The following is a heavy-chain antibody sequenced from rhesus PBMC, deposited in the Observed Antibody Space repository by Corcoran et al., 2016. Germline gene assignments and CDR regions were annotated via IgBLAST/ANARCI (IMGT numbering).Heavy chain of an antibody. J-gene: IGHJ4*01. CDR3: SRGYSYSY. D-gene: IGHD5-36*02. V-gene: IGHV4-169*01. CDR2: IYGSGGSS. CDR1: GGSISSSY. Sequence: QLQLQESGPGLVKPSETLSVTCAVSGGSISSSYWSWIRQAPGKGLEWIGYIYGSGGSSNYSPSLKSRVTLSVDTSKNQLSLKLSSATTADTAVYYCSRGYSYSYWGQGFLVTVSS.